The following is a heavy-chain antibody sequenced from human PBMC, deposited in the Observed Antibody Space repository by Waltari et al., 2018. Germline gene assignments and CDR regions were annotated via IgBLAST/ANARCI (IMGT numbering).Heavy chain of an antibody. J-gene: IGHJ6*03. CDR2: IYHSGST. CDR1: GYSISSGYY. Sequence: QVQLQESGPGLVKPSETLSLTCAVSGYSISSGYYWRWIRQPPGKGLEWIGSIYHSGSTYYNPSLKSRVTISVDTSKNQFSLKLSSVTAADTAVYYCARGGSGYTYYYYYYMDVWGKGTTVTVSS. V-gene: IGHV4-38-2*01. CDR3: ARGGSGYTYYYYYYMDV. D-gene: IGHD5-12*01.